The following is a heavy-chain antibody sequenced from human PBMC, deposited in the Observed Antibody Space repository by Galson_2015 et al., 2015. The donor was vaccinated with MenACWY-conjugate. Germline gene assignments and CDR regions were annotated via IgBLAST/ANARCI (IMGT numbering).Heavy chain of an antibody. J-gene: IGHJ6*02. D-gene: IGHD1-26*01. CDR1: GYSFTTYW. CDR3: ARHPPGGRGMDV. Sequence: QSGAEVKKPGESLTISCTTTGYSFTTYWIAWVRQMPGTGLEWMGLISPGDSNTRYSPSFQGQVTISADKSISTAYLQWSSLKASDTAMYYCARHPPGGRGMDVWGQGTTVTVSS. V-gene: IGHV5-51*01. CDR2: ISPGDSNT.